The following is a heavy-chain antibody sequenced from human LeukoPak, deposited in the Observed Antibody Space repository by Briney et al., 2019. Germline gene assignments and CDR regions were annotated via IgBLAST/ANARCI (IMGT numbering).Heavy chain of an antibody. Sequence: SETLSLTCAVYGRSFSGYYWSWIRQPPGKGLEWIGEINHSGSTNYNPSLKSRVTISVDTSKNQFSLKLSSVTAADTAVYYCARVGVVVPAAGAWFDPWGQGTLVTVSS. J-gene: IGHJ5*02. CDR3: ARVGVVVPAAGAWFDP. V-gene: IGHV4-34*01. D-gene: IGHD2-2*01. CDR2: INHSGST. CDR1: GRSFSGYY.